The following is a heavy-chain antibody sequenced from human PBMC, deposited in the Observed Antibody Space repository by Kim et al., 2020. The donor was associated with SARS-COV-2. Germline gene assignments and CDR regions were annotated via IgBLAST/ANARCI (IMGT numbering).Heavy chain of an antibody. Sequence: GGSLRLSCAASGFTFSSYWMSWVRQAPGKALEWVANIKQDGSEKYYVDSVKGRFTISRDNAKNSLYLQMNSLRAEDTAVYYCARVPRGSTYYYDSSGYYYYYYGMDVWGQGTTVTVSS. D-gene: IGHD3-22*01. CDR1: GFTFSSYW. CDR3: ARVPRGSTYYYDSSGYYYYYYGMDV. J-gene: IGHJ6*02. CDR2: IKQDGSEK. V-gene: IGHV3-7*03.